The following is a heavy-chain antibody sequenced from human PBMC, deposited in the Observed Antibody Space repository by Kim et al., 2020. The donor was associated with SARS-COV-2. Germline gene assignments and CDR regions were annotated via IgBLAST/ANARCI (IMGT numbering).Heavy chain of an antibody. Sequence: ASVKVSCKASGYTFTSYGISWVRQAPGQGLEWMGWISAYNGNTNYAQKLQGRVTMTTDTSTSTAYMELRSLRSDDTAVYYCARYFDWLVGRSYGMDVWGQGTTVTVSS. V-gene: IGHV1-18*04. J-gene: IGHJ6*02. CDR1: GYTFTSYG. CDR2: ISAYNGNT. D-gene: IGHD3-9*01. CDR3: ARYFDWLVGRSYGMDV.